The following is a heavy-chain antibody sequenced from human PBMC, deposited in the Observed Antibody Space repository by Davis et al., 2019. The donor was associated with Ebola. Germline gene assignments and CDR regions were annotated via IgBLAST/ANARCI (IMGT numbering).Heavy chain of an antibody. CDR2: IYYSGST. J-gene: IGHJ6*02. CDR1: GGSISSYY. CDR3: ARDSVLGYGMDV. Sequence: MPGGSLRLSCTVSGGSISSYYWSWIRQPPGKGLEWIGYIYYSGSTNYNPSLKSRVTISVDTSKNQFSLKLSSVTAADTAVYYCARDSVLGYGMDVWGQGTTVTVSS. V-gene: IGHV4-59*01. D-gene: IGHD5/OR15-5a*01.